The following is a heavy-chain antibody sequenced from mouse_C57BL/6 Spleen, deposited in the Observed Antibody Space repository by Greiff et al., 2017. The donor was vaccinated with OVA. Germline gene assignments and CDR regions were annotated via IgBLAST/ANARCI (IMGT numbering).Heavy chain of an antibody. D-gene: IGHD1-1*01. V-gene: IGHV1-55*01. J-gene: IGHJ2*01. CDR1: GYTFTSYW. CDR3: ARGFITTVVAPFDY. Sequence: QVQLQQPGAELVKPGASVKMSCKASGYTFTSYWITWVKQRPGQGLEWIGDIYPGSGSTNYNEKFKSKATLTVDTSSSTAYMQLSSLTSEDSAVDYCARGFITTVVAPFDYWGQGTTLTVSS. CDR2: IYPGSGST.